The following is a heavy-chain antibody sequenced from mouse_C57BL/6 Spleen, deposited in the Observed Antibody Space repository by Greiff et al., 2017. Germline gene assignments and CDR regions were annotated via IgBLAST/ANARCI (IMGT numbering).Heavy chain of an antibody. V-gene: IGHV1-52*01. CDR1: GYTFTSYW. CDR3: ASEVGSGYGFAY. CDR2: IDPSDSET. D-gene: IGHD3-2*02. J-gene: IGHJ3*01. Sequence: QVQLQQPGAELVRPGSSVKLSCKASGYTFTSYWMHWVKQRPIQGLEWIGNIDPSDSETHYTQKFKDKATLTVDKSSSTAYMQLSSLTSEDSAVYYCASEVGSGYGFAYWGQGTLVTVSA.